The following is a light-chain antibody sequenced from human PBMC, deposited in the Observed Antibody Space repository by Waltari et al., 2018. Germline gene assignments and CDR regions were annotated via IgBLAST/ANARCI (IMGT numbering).Light chain of an antibody. CDR2: GAS. J-gene: IGKJ2*01. CDR1: QSVSSN. V-gene: IGKV3-15*01. CDR3: QQYNNGYT. Sequence: EIVMTQSPATLSLSPGARATLSCRASQSVSSNLAWYQQKPGPAPRLLSYGASTRATGIPARFSGSGSGTEFTLTISSMQSEDFAVYYCQQYNNGYTFGQGTKLEIK.